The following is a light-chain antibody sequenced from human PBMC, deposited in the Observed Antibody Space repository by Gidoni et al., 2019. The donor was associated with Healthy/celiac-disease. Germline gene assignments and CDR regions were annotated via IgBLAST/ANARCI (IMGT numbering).Light chain of an antibody. J-gene: IGKJ2*01. V-gene: IGKV1-39*01. CDR1: QSISSY. CDR2: AAS. Sequence: RVTITCRASQSISSYLNWYQQKPGKAPKLLIYAASSLQSGVPSRFSGSGSGTDFTLTISSLQPEDFATYYCQQSYSTPYTFGQGTKLEIK. CDR3: QQSYSTPYT.